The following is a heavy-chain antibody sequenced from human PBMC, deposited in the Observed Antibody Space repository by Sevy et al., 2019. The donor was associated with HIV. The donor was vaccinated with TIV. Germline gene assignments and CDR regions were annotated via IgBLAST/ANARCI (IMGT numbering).Heavy chain of an antibody. CDR2: KHYTGGT. D-gene: IGHD3-10*01. J-gene: IGHJ4*02. CDR3: ARDLDGSGRWLES. Sequence: SETLSLTCTVSGASISSSYWNWIRQPPGKGLEHIGYKHYTGGTKYNPSLKSRVTISMDTSKNLFSLKLSSVTAADSAMYYCARDLDGSGRWLESWGQGTLVTVSS. CDR1: GASISSSY. V-gene: IGHV4-59*01.